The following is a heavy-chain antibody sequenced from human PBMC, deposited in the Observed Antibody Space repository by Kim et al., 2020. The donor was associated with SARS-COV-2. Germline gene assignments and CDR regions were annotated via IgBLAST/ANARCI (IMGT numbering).Heavy chain of an antibody. Sequence: SETLSLTCTVSGGSVSSGFTYYWTWIRQPPGKGLEWIGYIYNIGNTNYSPSLQSRVTMSVDTSRNQFSLKLSSVTAADTAVYYCARYYSGGFDYWGQGNLVTVSS. J-gene: IGHJ4*02. CDR2: IYNIGNT. CDR1: GGSVSSGFTYY. V-gene: IGHV4-61*01. CDR3: ARYYSGGFDY. D-gene: IGHD1-26*01.